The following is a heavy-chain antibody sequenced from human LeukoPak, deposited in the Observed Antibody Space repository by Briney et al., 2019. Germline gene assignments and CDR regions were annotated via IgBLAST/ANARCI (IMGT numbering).Heavy chain of an antibody. CDR1: SDSINRGC. V-gene: IGHV4-59*08. Sequence: SETLSLTCTVSSDSINRGCWSWVRQPPGAGLEWIGNISYTGTTNYNPSLKRRVTMSVDTSKNQISLKLYSVTAADSAVYYCGRQLEAYGLAADYWGQGTLVTVSS. J-gene: IGHJ4*02. CDR3: GRQLEAYGLAADY. D-gene: IGHD3/OR15-3a*01. CDR2: ISYTGTT.